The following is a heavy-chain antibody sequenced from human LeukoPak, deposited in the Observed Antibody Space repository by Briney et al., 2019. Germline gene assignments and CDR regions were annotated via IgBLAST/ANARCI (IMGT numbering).Heavy chain of an antibody. CDR2: ISYNGSNK. V-gene: IGHV3-30-3*01. CDR1: GFTFSSYA. D-gene: IGHD3-3*01. CDR3: ARTNDFWSGYNDY. J-gene: IGHJ4*02. Sequence: GGSLRLSCAASGFTFSSYAMHWVRQAAGKGLEWVAVISYNGSNKYYADSVKGRFTISRDNSKNTLYLQMNSLRAEDTAAYYCARTNDFWSGYNDYWGQGTLVTVSS.